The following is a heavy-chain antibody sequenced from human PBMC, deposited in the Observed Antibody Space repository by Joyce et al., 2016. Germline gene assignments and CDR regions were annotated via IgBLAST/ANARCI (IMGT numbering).Heavy chain of an antibody. CDR2: INPSGGST. J-gene: IGHJ6*02. D-gene: IGHD5-18*01. CDR3: GRDTAMATGYYYYGMDV. V-gene: IGHV1-46*01. Sequence: QVQLVQSGAEVKKPGASVKVSCKASGYTFTNYYMHWVRQAPGQGFEWMGRINPSGGSTNSAQKFQGRVTMTRDTSTSTVYMELSNLRSEDTAVYYCGRDTAMATGYYYYGMDVWGQGTTVTVSS. CDR1: GYTFTNYY.